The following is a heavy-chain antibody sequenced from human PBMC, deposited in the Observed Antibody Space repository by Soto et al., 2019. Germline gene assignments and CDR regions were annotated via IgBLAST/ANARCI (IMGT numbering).Heavy chain of an antibody. D-gene: IGHD3-10*01. V-gene: IGHV3-23*01. CDR2: ISGSGGST. J-gene: IGHJ6*02. CDR1: GFTFSSYA. CDR3: AKDLRGSGSYYYYYYGMDV. Sequence: PGGSLRLSCAASGFTFSSYAMSWVRQAPGKGLEWVSAISGSGGSTYYADSVKGRFTISRDNSKNTLYLQMNSLRAEDTAVYYCAKDLRGSGSYYYYYYGMDVWGQGTTVTVSS.